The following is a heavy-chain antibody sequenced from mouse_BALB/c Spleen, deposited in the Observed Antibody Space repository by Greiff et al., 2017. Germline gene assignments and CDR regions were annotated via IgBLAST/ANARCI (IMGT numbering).Heavy chain of an antibody. CDR3: ARIYYGNSYYFDY. V-gene: IGHV5-6*01. CDR2: ISSGGSYT. J-gene: IGHJ2*01. CDR1: GFTFSSYG. D-gene: IGHD2-1*01. Sequence: EVHLVESGGDLVKPGGSLKLSCAASGFTFSSYGMSWVRQTPDKRLEWVATISSGGSYTYYPDSVKGRFTISRDNAKNTLYLQMSSLKSEDTAMYYCARIYYGNSYYFDYWGQGTTLTVSS.